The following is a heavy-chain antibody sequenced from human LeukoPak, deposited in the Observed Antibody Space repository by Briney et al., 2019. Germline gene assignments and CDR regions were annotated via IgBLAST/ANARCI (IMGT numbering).Heavy chain of an antibody. CDR2: ITTYNGNT. CDR1: GYTFTGYY. V-gene: IGHV1-18*04. D-gene: IGHD3-22*01. Sequence: ASVKVSCKASGYTFTGYYLHWVRQAPGQGLEWMGWITTYNGNTNYAQNLQGRVTMTTDTSTSTAYMELRSLRSDDTAVYYCARGDYYDSSGYSDASLFDYWGQGTLVTVSP. CDR3: ARGDYYDSSGYSDASLFDY. J-gene: IGHJ4*02.